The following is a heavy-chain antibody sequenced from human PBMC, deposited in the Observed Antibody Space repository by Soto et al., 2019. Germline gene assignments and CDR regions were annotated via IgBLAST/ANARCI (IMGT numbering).Heavy chain of an antibody. CDR1: GGSISGYY. Sequence: SETLSLTCTVSGGSISGYYWTWIRQPPGKGLEWIGYIYYGGSTNYNPSLKSRVTISVDTSKSQFSLNLSSLTAADTAVYYCARKYCSSTRCYQYFDYWGQGTLVTVSS. J-gene: IGHJ4*02. V-gene: IGHV4-59*08. CDR3: ARKYCSSTRCYQYFDY. D-gene: IGHD2-2*01. CDR2: IYYGGST.